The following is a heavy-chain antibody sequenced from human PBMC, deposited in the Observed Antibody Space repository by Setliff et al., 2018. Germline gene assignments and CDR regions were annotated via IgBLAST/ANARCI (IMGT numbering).Heavy chain of an antibody. CDR2: INPHGSEK. CDR1: GDPFTDYY. V-gene: IGHV3-7*01. CDR3: FGAGTCSY. D-gene: IGHD3-10*01. J-gene: IGHJ4*02. Sequence: ETLSLTCAVYGDPFTDYYWSWLRQPPGKGLEWLASINPHGSEKYYADSVKGRFTISRDNAKNSLSLQMNSLRTEDTAVYYCFGAGTCSYWGQGTQVTVSS.